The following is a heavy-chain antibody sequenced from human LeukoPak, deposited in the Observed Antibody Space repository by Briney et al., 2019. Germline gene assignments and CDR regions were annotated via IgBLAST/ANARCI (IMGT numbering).Heavy chain of an antibody. Sequence: PGGSLRLSCAASGFIFSSYATIWVRQAPGKGLEWVSTIHSRGSTTYYADSVKGRFTISRDNSKNTLYLQMNSLRAEDTAVYYCAKSWAAVSGLGVDYWGQGILVTVSS. V-gene: IGHV3-23*05. CDR3: AKSWAAVSGLGVDY. D-gene: IGHD6-19*01. CDR2: IHSRGSTT. CDR1: GFIFSSYA. J-gene: IGHJ4*02.